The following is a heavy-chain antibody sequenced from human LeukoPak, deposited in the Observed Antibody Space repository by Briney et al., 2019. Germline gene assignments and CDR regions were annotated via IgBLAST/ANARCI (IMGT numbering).Heavy chain of an antibody. Sequence: PSETLSLTCAVSGYFISSGYYWGWIRQPPGKGLEWIGSIYHSGSTYYNPSLKSRVTISVDTSKNQFSLKLSSVTAADTAVYYCARLDLGWFDPWGQGTLVTVSS. D-gene: IGHD5/OR15-5a*01. V-gene: IGHV4-38-2*01. J-gene: IGHJ5*02. CDR3: ARLDLGWFDP. CDR1: GYFISSGYY. CDR2: IYHSGST.